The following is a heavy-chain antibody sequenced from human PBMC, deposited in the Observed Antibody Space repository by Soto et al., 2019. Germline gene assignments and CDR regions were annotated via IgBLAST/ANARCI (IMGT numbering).Heavy chain of an antibody. D-gene: IGHD2-15*01. Sequence: GGSLRLSCAASGFTFSSYWMSWVRQAPGKGLEWVANIKQDGSEKYYVDSVKGRFTISRDNAKNSLYLQMNSLRAEDTAVYYCATSSANTLPFFDYWGQGTLVTVSS. CDR1: GFTFSSYW. J-gene: IGHJ4*02. CDR3: ATSSANTLPFFDY. V-gene: IGHV3-7*03. CDR2: IKQDGSEK.